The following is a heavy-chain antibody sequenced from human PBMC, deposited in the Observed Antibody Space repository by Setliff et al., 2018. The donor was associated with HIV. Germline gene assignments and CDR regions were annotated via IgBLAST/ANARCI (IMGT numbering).Heavy chain of an antibody. CDR1: GFSPSTSGVG. J-gene: IGHJ6*03. D-gene: IGHD2-2*01. CDR3: AHSYCSSTSCYPHYYYYMDV. V-gene: IGHV2-5*02. CDR2: IYWDDDK. Sequence: SGPTLVNPTQTLTLTCTFSGFSPSTSGVGVGWIRQPPGKALEWLALIYWDDDKRYSPSLESRLTITKDTSKNQVVLTMTNMDPVDTATYYCAHSYCSSTSCYPHYYYYMDVWGKGTTVT.